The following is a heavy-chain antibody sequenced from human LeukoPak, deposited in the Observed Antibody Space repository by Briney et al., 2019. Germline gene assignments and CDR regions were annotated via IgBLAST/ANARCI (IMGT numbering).Heavy chain of an antibody. Sequence: GGSLRLSCAASGFTFDDYGMSWVRQAPGKGLVWVSRINSDGSTTGYADSVKGRFTISRDNAKNTLYLQMNSLRAEDTAVYYCARRDVLEIWGQGTLVTVSS. CDR2: INSDGSTT. CDR1: GFTFDDYG. CDR3: ARRDVLEI. J-gene: IGHJ3*02. V-gene: IGHV3-74*01.